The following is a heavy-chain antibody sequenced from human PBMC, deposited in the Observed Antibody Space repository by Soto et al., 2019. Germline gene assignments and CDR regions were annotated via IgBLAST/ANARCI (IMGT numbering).Heavy chain of an antibody. CDR2: IYPGDSDT. CDR3: ARPKLELRPDAFDI. CDR1: GYSFTSYW. J-gene: IGHJ3*02. V-gene: IGHV5-51*01. D-gene: IGHD1-7*01. Sequence: GESLISCKGSGYSFTSYWIGWVRQMPGKGLEWMGIIYPGDSDTRYSPSFQGQVTISADKSISTAYLQWSSLKASDTAMYYCARPKLELRPDAFDIWGQGTMVTVSS.